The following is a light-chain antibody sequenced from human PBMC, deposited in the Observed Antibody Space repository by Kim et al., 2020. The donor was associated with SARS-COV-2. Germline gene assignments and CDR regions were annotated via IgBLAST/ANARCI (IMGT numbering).Light chain of an antibody. CDR3: QSYDSSLSGFYV. CDR2: GTN. J-gene: IGLJ1*01. V-gene: IGLV1-40*01. Sequence: VIISCTGSNSNIGAGFDVNWYQQFSGTAPKLLIYGTNNRPSGVPDRFSGSKSDTSASLAITGLQSDDEADYYCQSYDSSLSGFYVFGTGTKVTVL. CDR1: NSNIGAGFD.